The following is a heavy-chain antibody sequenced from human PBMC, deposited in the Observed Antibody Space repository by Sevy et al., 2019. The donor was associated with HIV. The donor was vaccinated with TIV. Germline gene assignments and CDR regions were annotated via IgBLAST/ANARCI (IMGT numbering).Heavy chain of an antibody. Sequence: GGSLRLSCAASGFIFSSYEMSWVRQAPGKGLEWVSHISQSGGTTYYSDSVKGRFTISRDNSKNTLYVQMNSLRAEDTAVYYCVTLDYYDNTGSHPGYFDYWGQGTLVTVSS. CDR1: GFIFSSYE. D-gene: IGHD3-22*01. CDR3: VTLDYYDNTGSHPGYFDY. V-gene: IGHV3-48*03. CDR2: ISQSGGTT. J-gene: IGHJ4*02.